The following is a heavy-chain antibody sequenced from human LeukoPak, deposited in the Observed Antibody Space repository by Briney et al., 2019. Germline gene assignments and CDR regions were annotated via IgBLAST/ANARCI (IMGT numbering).Heavy chain of an antibody. Sequence: KPSETLSLTCTVSGGSLSSYYWSWIRQPAGKGLEWIGRIYTSGSTNYNPSLKSRVTMSVDTSKNQFSLKLSSVTAADTAVYYCARDLDPYGSGTFYGMDVWGQGTTVTVSS. V-gene: IGHV4-4*07. CDR3: ARDLDPYGSGTFYGMDV. D-gene: IGHD3-10*01. CDR1: GGSLSSYY. CDR2: IYTSGST. J-gene: IGHJ6*02.